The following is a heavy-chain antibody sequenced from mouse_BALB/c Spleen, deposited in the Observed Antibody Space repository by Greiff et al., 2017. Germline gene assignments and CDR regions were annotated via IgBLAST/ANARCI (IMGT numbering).Heavy chain of an antibody. V-gene: IGHV3-6*02. D-gene: IGHD2-1*01. CDR2: ISYDGSN. CDR3: ARGGGNYRYAMDY. Sequence: VQLKESGPGLVKPSQSLSLTCSVTGYSITSGYYWNWIRQFPGNKLEWMGYISYDGSNNYNPSLKNRISITRDTSKNQFFLKLNSVTTEDTATYYCARGGGNYRYAMDYWGQGTSVTVSS. CDR1: GYSITSGYY. J-gene: IGHJ4*01.